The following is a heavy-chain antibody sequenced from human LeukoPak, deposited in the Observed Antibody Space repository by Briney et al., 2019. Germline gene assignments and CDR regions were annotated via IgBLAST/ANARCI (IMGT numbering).Heavy chain of an antibody. CDR1: GGSISSSSNY. V-gene: IGHV4-39*07. J-gene: IGHJ5*02. Sequence: SETLSLTCTVSGGSISSSSNYLGWIRQPPGKGLEWIGSIYYSGSTYYNPSLKSRVTISVGTSKNQFSLRLSSVTAADTAVYYCAREIVLMVYAHQNWFDPWGQGTLVTVSS. D-gene: IGHD2-8*01. CDR3: AREIVLMVYAHQNWFDP. CDR2: IYYSGST.